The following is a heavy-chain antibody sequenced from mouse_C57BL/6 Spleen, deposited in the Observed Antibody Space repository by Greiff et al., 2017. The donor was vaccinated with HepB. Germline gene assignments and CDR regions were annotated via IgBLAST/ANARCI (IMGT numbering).Heavy chain of an antibody. V-gene: IGHV1-20*01. Sequence: VQLQQSGPELVKPGDSVKISCKASGYSFTGYFMNWVMQSHGKSLEWIGRINPYNGDTFYNQKFKGKATLTVDKSSSTAHMELRSLTSEDSAVYYCARPYYGNYDWFAYWGQGTLVTVSA. CDR3: ARPYYGNYDWFAY. CDR1: GYSFTGYF. CDR2: INPYNGDT. J-gene: IGHJ3*01. D-gene: IGHD2-10*01.